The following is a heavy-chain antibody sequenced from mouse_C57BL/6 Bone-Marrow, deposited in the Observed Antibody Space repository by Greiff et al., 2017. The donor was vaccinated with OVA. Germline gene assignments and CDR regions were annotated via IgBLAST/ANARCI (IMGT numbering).Heavy chain of an antibody. CDR1: GFNIKDDY. J-gene: IGHJ2*01. V-gene: IGHV14-4*01. CDR2: IDPENGDT. D-gene: IGHD1-1*01. Sequence: VQLQQSGAELVRPGASVKLSCTASGFNIKDDYMHWVKQRPEQGLEWIGWIDPENGDTEYASKFQGKATITADTSSNTAYLQLSSLTSEDTAVYYCTFITTVGFDYWGRGTTLTVSS. CDR3: TFITTVGFDY.